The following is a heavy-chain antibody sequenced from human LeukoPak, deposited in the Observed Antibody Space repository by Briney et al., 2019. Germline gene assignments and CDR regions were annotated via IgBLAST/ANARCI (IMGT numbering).Heavy chain of an antibody. Sequence: GGSLRLSCVASGFTFSSHGMDWVRQAPGKGLEWVSAISGSGGSTYYADSVKGRFSISRDNSKNTLYLQMNSLRAEDTAVYYCAKVRRGYSGYWGQGTLVTVSS. CDR3: AKVRRGYSGY. D-gene: IGHD5-12*01. V-gene: IGHV3-23*01. CDR1: GFTFSSHG. CDR2: ISGSGGST. J-gene: IGHJ4*02.